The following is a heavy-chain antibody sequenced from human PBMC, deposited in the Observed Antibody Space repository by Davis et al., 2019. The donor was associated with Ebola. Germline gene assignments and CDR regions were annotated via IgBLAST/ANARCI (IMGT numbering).Heavy chain of an antibody. CDR3: AKELRWLVDY. Sequence: GGSLRLSCAASGFTFSSYEMNWVRQAPGKGLEWVSYISSSGSTIYYADSVKGRFTISRDNSKNIVFLQMNSLRVDDTAVYYCAKELRWLVDYWGQGTLVTVSS. V-gene: IGHV3-48*03. J-gene: IGHJ4*02. CDR1: GFTFSSYE. D-gene: IGHD6-19*01. CDR2: ISSSGSTI.